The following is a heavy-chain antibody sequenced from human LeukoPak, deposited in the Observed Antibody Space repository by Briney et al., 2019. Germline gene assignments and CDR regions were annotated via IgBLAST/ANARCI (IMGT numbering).Heavy chain of an antibody. CDR2: INHSGST. CDR1: GGSFSGYY. Sequence: SETLSLTCAVYGGSFSGYYWSWIRQPPGKGLGWIGEINHSGSTNYNPSLKSRVTISVDKSKNQFSLKLSSVTAADTAVYYCARVFAHSLLWFGELSPGYYYGMDVWGQGTTVTVSS. V-gene: IGHV4-34*01. CDR3: ARVFAHSLLWFGELSPGYYYGMDV. J-gene: IGHJ6*02. D-gene: IGHD3-10*01.